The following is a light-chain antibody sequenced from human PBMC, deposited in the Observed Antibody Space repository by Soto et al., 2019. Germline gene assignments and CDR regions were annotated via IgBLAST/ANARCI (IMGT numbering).Light chain of an antibody. Sequence: VMTQSPATLSVSPGERATLSCWASETVATNLAWYQQKPGQAPRLLISSASTRAAGISDRFRGSGSGTEFTLTISSLRSEDSAIYYCQHYFEWPPMTFGQGTKVDIK. V-gene: IGKV3-15*01. J-gene: IGKJ1*01. CDR2: SAS. CDR3: QHYFEWPPMT. CDR1: ETVATN.